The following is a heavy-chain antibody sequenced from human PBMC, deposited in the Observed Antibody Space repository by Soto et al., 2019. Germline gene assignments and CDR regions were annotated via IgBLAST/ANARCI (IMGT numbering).Heavy chain of an antibody. CDR1: GASTSSSSYY. V-gene: IGHV4-39*01. D-gene: IGHD6-19*01. J-gene: IGHJ6*03. Sequence: PSEPLSLTCTVSGASTSSSSYYWGWIRQPPGKGLEWIGSIYYSGSTYYNPSLKSRVTISVDTSNNQFSLKLSSVTAADTAVYYCARRVGQCSGLLDDSASTDMDIWGKGTTLTVS. CDR2: IYYSGST. CDR3: ARRVGQCSGLLDDSASTDMDI.